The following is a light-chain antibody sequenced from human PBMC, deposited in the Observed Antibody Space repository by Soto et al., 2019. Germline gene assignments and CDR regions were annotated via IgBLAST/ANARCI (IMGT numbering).Light chain of an antibody. CDR2: EVS. CDR1: SSDVGSYNR. J-gene: IGLJ2*01. CDR3: SSYTSSRIVV. Sequence: QSALTHPPSVSGSPGQSGTISCTGTSSDVGSYNRVSWYHQPPGTAPKLMIYEVSNRPSGVPDRFPGSKSGNTASLTVSRLQAQDEADYYCSSYTSSRIVVFAAGTQLAFL. V-gene: IGLV2-18*02.